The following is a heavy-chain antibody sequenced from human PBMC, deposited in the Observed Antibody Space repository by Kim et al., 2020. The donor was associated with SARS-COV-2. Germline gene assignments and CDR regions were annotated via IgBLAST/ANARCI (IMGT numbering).Heavy chain of an antibody. D-gene: IGHD5-12*01. V-gene: IGHV4-39*01. J-gene: IGHJ4*02. CDR3: AGLGGGGYDSELAY. CDR2: IHYSGST. CDR1: GDSISGSSYY. Sequence: SETLSLTCTVSGDSISGSSYYWGWIRQPPGKGLEWIGSIHYSGSTYYNPSLKSRVTISVDMSKNQFSLNLRSVTAADTAVYYCAGLGGGGYDSELAYWGQGNLDTXSS.